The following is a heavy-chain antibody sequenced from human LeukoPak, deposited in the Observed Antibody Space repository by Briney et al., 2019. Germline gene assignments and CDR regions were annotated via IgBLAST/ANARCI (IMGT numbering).Heavy chain of an antibody. CDR1: GFTFSNYE. Sequence: PGGSRRLSCAASGFTFSNYEMNWVRQAPGKGLDWVSYISSIGSAIYYANSVKGRFTSCRDNAKNSLYLQMSSLRAEDTAVYYCTREGVQVAGIWFEHWGQGTLVTVSS. CDR2: ISSIGSAI. CDR3: TREGVQVAGIWFEH. D-gene: IGHD6-19*01. J-gene: IGHJ5*02. V-gene: IGHV3-48*03.